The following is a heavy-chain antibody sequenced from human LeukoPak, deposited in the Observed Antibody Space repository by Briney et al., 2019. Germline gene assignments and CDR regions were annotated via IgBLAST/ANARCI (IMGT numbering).Heavy chain of an antibody. CDR1: GFTFSSYE. CDR2: ISYDGSNK. CDR3: ARDSGQWLDY. D-gene: IGHD6-19*01. V-gene: IGHV3-30*04. Sequence: PGGSLRLSCAASGFTFSSYEMNWVRQAPGKGLEWVAVISYDGSNKYYADSVKGRFTISRDNSKNTLYLQMNSLRAEDTAVYYCARDSGQWLDYWGQGTLVTVSS. J-gene: IGHJ4*02.